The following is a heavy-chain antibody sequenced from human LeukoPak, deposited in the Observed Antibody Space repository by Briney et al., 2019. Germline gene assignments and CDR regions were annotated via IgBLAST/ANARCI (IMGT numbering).Heavy chain of an antibody. CDR1: VYSISSGYY. CDR2: IHHSGIT. D-gene: IGHD1-14*01. V-gene: IGHV4-38-2*02. CDR3: ARDLYDDNRCFDF. J-gene: IGHJ4*02. Sequence: SETLSLTCTVSVYSISSGYYWGWIRQPPGKGLEWIGSIHHSGITYYNPSLKSRVTISVDTSKNQFSLRVDFVTAADTAVYYCARDLYDDNRCFDFWGQGILVTVSS.